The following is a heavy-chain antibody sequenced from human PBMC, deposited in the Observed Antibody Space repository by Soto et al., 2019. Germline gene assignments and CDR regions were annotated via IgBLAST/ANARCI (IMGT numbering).Heavy chain of an antibody. CDR1: GYTFTSYG. CDR2: ISAYNGNT. D-gene: IGHD2-2*01. CDR3: ARVDRSSTSCRDYYYYYMDV. J-gene: IGHJ6*03. V-gene: IGHV1-18*01. Sequence: QVQLVQSGAEVKKPGASVKVSRKASGYTFTSYGISWVRQAPGQGLEWMGWISAYNGNTNYAQKLQGRVTMTTDTSTSTAYMELRSLRSDDTAVYYCARVDRSSTSCRDYYYYYMDVWGKGTTVTVSS.